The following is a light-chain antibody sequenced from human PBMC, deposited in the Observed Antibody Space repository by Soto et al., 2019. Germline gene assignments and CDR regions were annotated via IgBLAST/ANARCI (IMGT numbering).Light chain of an antibody. CDR3: QQYGSSPPWT. Sequence: EIVLTQSPGTLSLSPGERATLSCRASQSVSRSYLAWYQQKPGQAPRLLIYGASSRATGIPDRFRGSGSGTDFTLTISRLEPEDFAVYYCQQYGSSPPWTFGQGTMVEIK. CDR2: GAS. J-gene: IGKJ1*01. V-gene: IGKV3-20*01. CDR1: QSVSRSY.